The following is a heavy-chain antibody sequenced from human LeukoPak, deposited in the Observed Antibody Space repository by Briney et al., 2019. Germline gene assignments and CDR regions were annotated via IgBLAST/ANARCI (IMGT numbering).Heavy chain of an antibody. CDR2: IYYSGST. Sequence: SETLSLTCTVSGGSINSYYWSWIRQPPEKELEWIWYIYYSGSTNYNPSLKSRVTISVDTSKNQFSLKLSSVTAADTAVYYCARGLIAAREYYFDYWGQGALVTVSS. V-gene: IGHV4-59*01. CDR3: ARGLIAAREYYFDY. J-gene: IGHJ4*02. CDR1: GGSINSYY. D-gene: IGHD6-6*01.